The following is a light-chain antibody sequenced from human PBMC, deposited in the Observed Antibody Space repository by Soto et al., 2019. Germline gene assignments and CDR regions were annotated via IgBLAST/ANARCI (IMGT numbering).Light chain of an antibody. J-gene: IGLJ3*02. Sequence: QSVLTRPPSASGTPGQRVTISCSGSISNIGRNTVNWYQQVPGTAPRLLIYSNNQRPSGVPDRFSASKSGTSASLAINGLQSEDEADDYCAPWDDSLNGWVFGGGTQLTVL. CDR3: APWDDSLNGWV. CDR1: ISNIGRNT. V-gene: IGLV1-44*01. CDR2: SNN.